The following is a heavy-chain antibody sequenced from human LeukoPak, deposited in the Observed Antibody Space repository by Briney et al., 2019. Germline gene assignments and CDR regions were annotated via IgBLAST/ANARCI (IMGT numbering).Heavy chain of an antibody. Sequence: PGGSLRLSCAASGLTFSSYWMSWVRQAPGKGLEWVANIKQDGSEKYYVDSVKGRFTISRDNAKNSLYLQMSSLRVEDTAVYYCSRGPYYWGQGTLVTVSS. CDR1: GLTFSSYW. J-gene: IGHJ4*02. CDR3: SRGPYY. CDR2: IKQDGSEK. V-gene: IGHV3-7*04.